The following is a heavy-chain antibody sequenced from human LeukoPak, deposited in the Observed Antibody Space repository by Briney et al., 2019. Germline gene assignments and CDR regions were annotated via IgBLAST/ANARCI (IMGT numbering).Heavy chain of an antibody. CDR2: IHHSGTT. J-gene: IGHJ3*01. Sequence: SETLSLTCAVSGGSISSANWWSWVRQPPGKGLEWIGEIHHSGTTTYNPSLKSRLTISVDKSKNQFSLTLNSVTAADTAVYYCASHTGGNLDAFDLWGQGTMVTVSS. CDR3: ASHTGGNLDAFDL. V-gene: IGHV4-4*02. CDR1: GGSISSANW. D-gene: IGHD4-23*01.